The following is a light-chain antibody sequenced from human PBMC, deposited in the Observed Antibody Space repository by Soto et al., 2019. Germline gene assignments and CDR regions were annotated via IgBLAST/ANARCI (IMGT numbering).Light chain of an antibody. CDR3: QQYNSYSWT. Sequence: DIEMTQSTSTLSASVGDRVTITCRASQSISSWLAWCQQKPGKAPKLLIYDASSLESGVPSRFSGSGSGTEFTLTISSLQPDDFTPYYCQQYNSYSWTFGQGTKVDI. CDR2: DAS. V-gene: IGKV1-5*01. J-gene: IGKJ1*01. CDR1: QSISSW.